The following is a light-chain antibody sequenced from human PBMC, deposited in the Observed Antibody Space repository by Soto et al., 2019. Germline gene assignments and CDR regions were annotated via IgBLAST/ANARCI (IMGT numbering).Light chain of an antibody. CDR2: DVS. CDR3: CSYGGSYNVV. J-gene: IGLJ2*01. V-gene: IGLV2-11*02. Sequence: QSALTQPRSVSGSPGQSVTISCTGTSSDVGGHNYVSWYQQHPGKAPKVMIFDVSKRPSGVPDRFTGSKSGNTASLTISGLQAEDEADYYCCSYGGSYNVVFGGGTKLTVL. CDR1: SSDVGGHNY.